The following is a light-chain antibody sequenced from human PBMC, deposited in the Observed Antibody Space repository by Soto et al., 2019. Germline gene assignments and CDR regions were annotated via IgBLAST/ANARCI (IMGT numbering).Light chain of an antibody. J-gene: IGLJ2*01. Sequence: QSVLTQPPSASGSPGQSVTIPCTGTSSDVGVYNYVSWYQQHPGKAPKLMIYEVSKRPSGVPDRFSGSKSGNTASLTVSGLQAEDEADYYCSSYAGSNNLFGGGTKVTVL. CDR1: SSDVGVYNY. V-gene: IGLV2-8*01. CDR2: EVS. CDR3: SSYAGSNNL.